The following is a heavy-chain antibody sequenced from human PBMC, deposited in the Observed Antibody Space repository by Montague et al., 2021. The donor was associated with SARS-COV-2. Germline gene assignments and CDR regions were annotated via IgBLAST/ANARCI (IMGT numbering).Heavy chain of an antibody. J-gene: IGHJ5*02. V-gene: IGHV4-61*03. CDR1: GASISTGSDY. CDR2: FYYSAGS. CDR3: ARDRGDIYGGNSAWFDP. D-gene: IGHD4-23*01. Sequence: SETLSLTCTVSGASISTGSDYWTWIRPRPGLGLEWIGNFYYSAGSTYNPSLKSRVTISADTSKNLFSLTLKSVTASDTAVYYCARDRGDIYGGNSAWFDPWGQGTLVTVSS.